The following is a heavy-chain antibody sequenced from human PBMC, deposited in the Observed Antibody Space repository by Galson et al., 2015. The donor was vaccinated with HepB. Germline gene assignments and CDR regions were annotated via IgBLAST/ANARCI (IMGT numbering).Heavy chain of an antibody. D-gene: IGHD3-22*01. CDR1: GFAFSNYA. J-gene: IGHJ3*02. CDR3: AKDQGYYDNADAFDI. CDR2: ISGSGSST. V-gene: IGHV3-23*01. Sequence: SLRLSCAASGFAFSNYAMSWVRQAPGKGLEWVSGISGSGSSTFYVDSVKARFADSVKARFIISRDNSKNTLYLQMNSLRAEDTAVYYCAKDQGYYDNADAFDIWGQGTMVTVSS.